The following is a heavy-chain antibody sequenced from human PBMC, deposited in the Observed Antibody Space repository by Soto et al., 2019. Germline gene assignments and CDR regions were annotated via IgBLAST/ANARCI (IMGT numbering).Heavy chain of an antibody. V-gene: IGHV3-23*01. CDR3: AKDHYGYFCYFDY. J-gene: IGHJ4*02. CDR2: ISGSGGST. CDR1: GFTFCSYA. Sequence: GGSLRLCCAASGFTFCSYAMGWVRQAPGKGLEWVSAISGSGGSTYYADSVKGRFTISRDNSKNTLYLQMNSLRAEDTAVYYCAKDHYGYFCYFDYWGQGTLVTVSS. D-gene: IGHD3-10*01.